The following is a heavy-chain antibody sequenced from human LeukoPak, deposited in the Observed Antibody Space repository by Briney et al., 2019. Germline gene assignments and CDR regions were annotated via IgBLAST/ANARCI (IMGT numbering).Heavy chain of an antibody. Sequence: SETLSLTCTVSGGSISSYYWSWIRQPAGKGLEWIGRIYTSGSTIYNPSLKSRVTMSVDTSKNQFSLQLNSVTPEDTAVYYCARDVNYYGSGSYYNGGDYYYYYYMDVWGKGTTVTVSS. CDR2: IYTSGST. V-gene: IGHV4-4*07. CDR3: ARDVNYYGSGSYYNGGDYYYYYYMDV. CDR1: GGSISSYY. J-gene: IGHJ6*03. D-gene: IGHD3-10*01.